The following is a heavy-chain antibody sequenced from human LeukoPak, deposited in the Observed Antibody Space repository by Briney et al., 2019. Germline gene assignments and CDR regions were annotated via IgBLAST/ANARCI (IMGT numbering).Heavy chain of an antibody. CDR2: IYHSGST. CDR3: ARGYCSSTSCYPEGWFDP. J-gene: IGHJ5*02. CDR1: GYSISSGYY. Sequence: SETLSLTCAVSGYSISSGYYWGWIRQPPGKGLEWIGSIYHSGSTYYNPSLKSRVTISVDTSKNQFSLKLSSVTAAGTAVYYCARGYCSSTSCYPEGWFDPWGQGTLVTVSS. V-gene: IGHV4-38-2*01. D-gene: IGHD2-2*01.